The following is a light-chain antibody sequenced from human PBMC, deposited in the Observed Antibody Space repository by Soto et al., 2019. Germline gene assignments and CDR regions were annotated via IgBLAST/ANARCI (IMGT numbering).Light chain of an antibody. V-gene: IGKV1-33*01. J-gene: IGKJ4*01. CDR1: QAIGDS. CDR2: DTY. CDR3: QQFDYLPLT. Sequence: DIQMTQSPSSLSASVGDRVTITCQASQAIGDSLNWYQHKPGKAPNLLIYDTYNLKDGVPSRFSGGGSGTHFALTISSLQPEDVAIYYCQQFDYLPLTFGGGTKVEIK.